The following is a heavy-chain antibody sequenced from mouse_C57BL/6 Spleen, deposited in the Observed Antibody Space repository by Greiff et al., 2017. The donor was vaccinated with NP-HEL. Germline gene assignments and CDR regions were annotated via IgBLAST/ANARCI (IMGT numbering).Heavy chain of an antibody. CDR3: ARSDGYRDYAMDY. D-gene: IGHD2-3*01. V-gene: IGHV1-39*01. CDR1: GYSFTDYN. Sequence: VQLKESGPELVKPGASVKISCKASGYSFTDYNMNWVKQSNGKSLEWIGVINPNYGTTSYNQKFKGKATLTVDQSSSTAYMQLNSLTSEDSAVYYCARSDGYRDYAMDYWGQGTSVTVSS. J-gene: IGHJ4*01. CDR2: INPNYGTT.